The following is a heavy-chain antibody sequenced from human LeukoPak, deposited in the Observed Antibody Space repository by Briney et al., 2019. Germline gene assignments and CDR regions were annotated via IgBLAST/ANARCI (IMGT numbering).Heavy chain of an antibody. CDR1: GFTFDDYA. V-gene: IGHV3-9*01. D-gene: IGHD6-19*01. Sequence: PGRSLRLSCAASGFTFDDYAMHWVRQAPGKGLEWVSGISWNSGSIGYADSVKGRFTISRDNAKNSLYLQMNSLRAEDTALYYCAKDISPIAVAGILDYWGQGTLVTVS. J-gene: IGHJ4*02. CDR3: AKDISPIAVAGILDY. CDR2: ISWNSGSI.